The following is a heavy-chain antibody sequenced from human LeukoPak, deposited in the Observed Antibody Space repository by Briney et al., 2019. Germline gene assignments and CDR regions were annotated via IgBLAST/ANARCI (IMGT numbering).Heavy chain of an antibody. J-gene: IGHJ4*02. CDR1: GXSISSYY. CDR2: IYNSGST. V-gene: IGHV4-59*01. D-gene: IGHD3-16*02. CDR3: AREGGAISFIDY. Sequence: PSETLSLTCTVSGXSISSYYWSWIRQPPGKGLEWIGYIYNSGSTNYTPSLKSRVTISIDTSKNQFSLKLSSVTAADTAVYYCAREGGAISFIDYWGQGTLVTVSS.